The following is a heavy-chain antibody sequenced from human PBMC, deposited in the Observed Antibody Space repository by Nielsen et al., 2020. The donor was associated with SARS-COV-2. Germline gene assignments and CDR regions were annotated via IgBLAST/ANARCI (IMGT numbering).Heavy chain of an antibody. CDR2: MNPNSGNT. Sequence: VRQAPGKGLEWMGWMNPNSGNTGYAQKFQGRVTMTRNTSISTAYMELSSLRSEDTAVYYCARSSRITMVRGVIRSSYYYYYGMDVWGQGTTVTVSS. D-gene: IGHD3-10*01. J-gene: IGHJ6*02. V-gene: IGHV1-8*01. CDR3: ARSSRITMVRGVIRSSYYYYYGMDV.